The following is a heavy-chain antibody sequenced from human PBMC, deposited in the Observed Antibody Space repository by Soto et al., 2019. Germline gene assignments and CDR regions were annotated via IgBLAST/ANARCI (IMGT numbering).Heavy chain of an antibody. CDR2: IFCTAAT. CDR3: ARIVVVAPVANA. Sequence: AETLSLTCSVSGGSINCNSYYWVWIRQPPGKGLEWYIGIFCTAATYYSPSLEGRVTICVDTSKNSFSLNLTSGTAADTVVYFCARIVVVAPVANAWGQGTLVTVSS. J-gene: IGHJ5*02. CDR1: GGSINCNSYY. D-gene: IGHD2-15*01. V-gene: IGHV4-39*02.